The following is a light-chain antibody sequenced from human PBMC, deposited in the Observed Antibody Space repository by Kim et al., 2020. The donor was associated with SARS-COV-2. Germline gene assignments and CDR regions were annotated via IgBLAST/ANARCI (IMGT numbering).Light chain of an antibody. CDR3: QQYYSFWT. J-gene: IGKJ1*01. V-gene: IGKV1-5*01. Sequence: SASVGDSVTITCRASQNVDNWFAWFQQQPGEAPRLLIHDASTLEDGVPSRCSGSGSGTEFSLTISGLQADDFATYYCQQYYSFWTFGQGTKVDIK. CDR1: QNVDNW. CDR2: DAS.